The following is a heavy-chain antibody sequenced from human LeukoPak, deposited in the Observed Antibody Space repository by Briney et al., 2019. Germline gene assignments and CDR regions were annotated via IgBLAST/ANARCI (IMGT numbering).Heavy chain of an antibody. CDR2: INPNSGGT. D-gene: IGHD2-8*02. J-gene: IGHJ4*02. Sequence: ASVKVSCKASGYTFTGYYLHWVRQAPGQGLEWTGRINPNSGGTNYAQKFQGRVTMTRDTSISTVYMELSRLRFDDTAVYYCAREYVPGILVLGYWGQETLVTVSS. V-gene: IGHV1-2*06. CDR1: GYTFTGYY. CDR3: AREYVPGILVLGY.